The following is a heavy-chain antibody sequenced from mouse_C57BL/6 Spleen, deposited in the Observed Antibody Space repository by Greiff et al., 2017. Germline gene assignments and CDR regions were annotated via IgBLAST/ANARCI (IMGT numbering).Heavy chain of an antibody. CDR2: IYPGNSDT. V-gene: IGHV1-5*01. CDR3: TIYSNYWCFDV. J-gene: IGHJ1*03. D-gene: IGHD2-5*01. Sequence: VQLQQSGTVLARPGASVKMSCKTSGYTFTSYWMHWVKQRPGQGLEWIGAIYPGNSDTSYNQKFKGKAKLTAVTSASTAYMELSILTNEDSAVYYCTIYSNYWCFDVWGTGTTVTVSS. CDR1: GYTFTSYW.